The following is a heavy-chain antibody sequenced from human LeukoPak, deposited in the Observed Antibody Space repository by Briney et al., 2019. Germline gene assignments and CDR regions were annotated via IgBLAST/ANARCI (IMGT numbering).Heavy chain of an antibody. D-gene: IGHD2-21*01. CDR3: ARGVSTRLSLAYHYDHYYLDV. Sequence: SETLSLTCAVYGGSFSGNYWTWIRQTPGKGLEYIGEIDHKGDIKYNPSLESRVTLSVDTSNSQSSLKLTSVTAADTGVFYCARGVSTRLSLAYHYDHYYLDVWGNGTTVTVSS. CDR2: IDHKGDI. V-gene: IGHV4-34*01. CDR1: GGSFSGNY. J-gene: IGHJ6*03.